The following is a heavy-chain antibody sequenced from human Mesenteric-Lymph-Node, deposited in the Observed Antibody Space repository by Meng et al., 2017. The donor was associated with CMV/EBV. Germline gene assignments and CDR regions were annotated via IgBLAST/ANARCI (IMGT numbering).Heavy chain of an antibody. V-gene: IGHV3-53*01. CDR3: AKVIWGGLLQIDY. J-gene: IGHJ4*02. Sequence: ETLSLTCAASGFTVSSNYMSWVRQAPGKGLEWVSVIYSGGYTYYADSVKGRFTISRDNSKNTLYLQMNSLRAEDTAVYYCAKVIWGGLLQIDYWGQGTLVTVSS. D-gene: IGHD5-24*01. CDR2: IYSGGYT. CDR1: GFTVSSNY.